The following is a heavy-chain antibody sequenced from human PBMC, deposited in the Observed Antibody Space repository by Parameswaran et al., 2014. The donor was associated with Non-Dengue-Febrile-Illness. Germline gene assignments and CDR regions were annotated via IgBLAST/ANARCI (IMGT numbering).Heavy chain of an antibody. CDR3: ARGPDNTYNYYYGMDV. Sequence: VRQAPGKGLEWVGRTRNKAKSYTTEYAASVKGRFTISRDESKKSVYLQMNSLKIEDTAVYYCARGPDNTYNYYYGMDVWGQGTTVTVSS. D-gene: IGHD1-14*01. CDR2: TRNKAKSYTT. J-gene: IGHJ6*02. V-gene: IGHV3-72*01.